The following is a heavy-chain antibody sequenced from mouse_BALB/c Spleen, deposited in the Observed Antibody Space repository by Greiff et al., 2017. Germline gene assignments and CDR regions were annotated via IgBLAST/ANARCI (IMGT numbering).Heavy chain of an antibody. V-gene: IGHV1S127*01. CDR3: TKVYYDYSGIDY. CDR1: GYTFTSYW. Sequence: VQLQQPGAELVKPGASVKMSCKASGYTFTSYWMHWVKQRPGQGLEWIGVIDPSDSYTSYNQKFKGKATLTVDTSSNTAYMQLSSLTSEDSAVYYCTKVYYDYSGIDYWGQGTLVTVSA. D-gene: IGHD2-4*01. J-gene: IGHJ3*01. CDR2: IDPSDSYT.